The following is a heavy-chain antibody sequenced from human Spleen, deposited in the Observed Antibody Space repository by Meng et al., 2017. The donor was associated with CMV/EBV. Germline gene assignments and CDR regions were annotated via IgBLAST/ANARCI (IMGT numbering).Heavy chain of an antibody. CDR3: ALTTVNWFDP. J-gene: IGHJ5*02. CDR2: IYYNGNT. Sequence: TCPVSGASMVRGSCRWAWLRQPPGKGLEWIGSIYYNGNTFYHPSLKSRVTISGDTSKNQFSLKVNSLTAADTAVYYCALTTVNWFDPWGHGTLVTVSS. D-gene: IGHD4-17*01. CDR1: GASMVRGSCR. V-gene: IGHV4-39*07.